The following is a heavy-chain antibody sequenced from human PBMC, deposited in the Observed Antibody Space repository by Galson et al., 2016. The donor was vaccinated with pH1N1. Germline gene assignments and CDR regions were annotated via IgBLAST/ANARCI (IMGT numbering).Heavy chain of an antibody. J-gene: IGHJ4*02. CDR3: ARETDSGLYFDY. CDR2: INPNSGGT. CDR1: GYTFTGYY. Sequence: SVKVSCKASGYTFTGYYMHWVRQAPGQGLEWMGWINPNSGGTNYAQKFQGRVTMTRDTSISTAYMELSRLRSDDTAIYYCARETDSGLYFDYWGQGTLVTVSS. V-gene: IGHV1-2*02. D-gene: IGHD2-8*02.